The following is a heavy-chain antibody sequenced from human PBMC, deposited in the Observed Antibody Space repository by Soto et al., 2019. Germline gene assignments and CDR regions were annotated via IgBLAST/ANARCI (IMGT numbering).Heavy chain of an antibody. CDR3: APHQYTGPAATGRFDP. CDR1: GGSISSYY. V-gene: IGHV4-59*08. D-gene: IGHD2-15*01. J-gene: IGHJ5*02. CDR2: IYYSGNT. Sequence: PSETLSLTCTVSGGSISSYYWSWIRQPPGKGLEWIGNIYYSGNTNYNPSLKSRVTISVDTSKNQFSLKLSSVTAADTAVYYCAPHQYTGPAATGRFDPWGQGTLVTVSS.